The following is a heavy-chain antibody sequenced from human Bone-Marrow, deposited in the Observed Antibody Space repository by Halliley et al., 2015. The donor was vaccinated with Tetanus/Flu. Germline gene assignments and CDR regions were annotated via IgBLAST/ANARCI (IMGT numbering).Heavy chain of an antibody. CDR3: AKSAGRPYYDYGMDV. Sequence: SLRLSCAASGSASGFTFSYYTMTWVRQAPGKGLEWVSALSGSGGSTYYADSVKGRFTISRDNSMHTLYLQMNSLRVEDTAIYYCAKSAGRPYYDYGMDVWGQGTTVTVSS. CDR2: LSGSGGST. D-gene: IGHD6-25*01. V-gene: IGHV3-23*01. J-gene: IGHJ6*02. CDR1: GFTFSYYT.